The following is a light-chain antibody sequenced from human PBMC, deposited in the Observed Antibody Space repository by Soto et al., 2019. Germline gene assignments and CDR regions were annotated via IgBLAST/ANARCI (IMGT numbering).Light chain of an antibody. V-gene: IGKV3-20*01. J-gene: IGKJ1*01. Sequence: EIVLTQSPGTLSLSPGERATLSCRAIQSFGGTSLAWYQQKAGQSPRLVIYGASSRATGIPDRFSGSGSGTDFTLTISTLDPEDFAVYYCQQYGSSPSGRFGQGTKVDIK. CDR2: GAS. CDR3: QQYGSSPSGR. CDR1: QSFGGTS.